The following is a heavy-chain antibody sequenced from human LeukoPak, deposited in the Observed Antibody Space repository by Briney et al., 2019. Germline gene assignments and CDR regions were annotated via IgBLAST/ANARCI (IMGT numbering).Heavy chain of an antibody. J-gene: IGHJ4*02. CDR3: VSFYETY. D-gene: IGHD2/OR15-2a*01. V-gene: IGHV3-74*01. CDR1: GNCC. CDR2: INSDGSWT. Sequence: GGSLRLSCAASGNCCMHWVRQAPGEGLVWVSHINSDGSWTSYADSVKGRFAISKDNAKNTVYLQTNSLRAEDTAVYYCVSFYETYWGRGTLVTVSS.